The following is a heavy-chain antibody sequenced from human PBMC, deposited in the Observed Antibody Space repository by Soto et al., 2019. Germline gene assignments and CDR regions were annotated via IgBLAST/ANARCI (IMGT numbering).Heavy chain of an antibody. D-gene: IGHD3-22*01. CDR1: GGSFSDHY. J-gene: IGHJ4*02. CDR2: IHHSGST. Sequence: PSETLSLTCAVYGGSFSDHYWSWIRQPPGKGLEWIAEIHHSGSTKYNPSLKSRVTISVDTPKNQFSLKPSSVTAADTAVYYCARGGVDYYDSSGYYFSPYYFDYWGQGTLVTVSS. V-gene: IGHV4-34*01. CDR3: ARGGVDYYDSSGYYFSPYYFDY.